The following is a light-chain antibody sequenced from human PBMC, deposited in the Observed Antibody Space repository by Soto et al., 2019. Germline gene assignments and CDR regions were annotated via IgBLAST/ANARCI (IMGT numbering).Light chain of an antibody. J-gene: IGKJ1*01. Sequence: DIQMTQSPSTLSGSVGDRVTITCRASQTISSWLAWYQQKPGKAPKLLIYKASTLKSGVPSRCSGRGSVTEFTLTISSRLPDDFATYHCHHYISYTEVFGEGTKVE. CDR3: HHYISYTEV. CDR1: QTISSW. V-gene: IGKV1-5*03. CDR2: KAS.